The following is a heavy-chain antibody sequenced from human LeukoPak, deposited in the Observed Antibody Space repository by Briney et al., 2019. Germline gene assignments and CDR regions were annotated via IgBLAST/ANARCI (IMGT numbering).Heavy chain of an antibody. CDR1: GFTFSTYW. CDR3: SRGRYYLDA. CDR2: FNSDGRST. Sequence: GGSLRLSCAASGFTFSTYWMHWVRQAPGMGLVWVSRFNSDGRSTYYADSVKGRFTISRDNAKNTLYLQMNSLRAEDTAVYYCSRGRYYLDAWGQGALVTVSS. V-gene: IGHV3-74*01. J-gene: IGHJ4*02. D-gene: IGHD4-17*01.